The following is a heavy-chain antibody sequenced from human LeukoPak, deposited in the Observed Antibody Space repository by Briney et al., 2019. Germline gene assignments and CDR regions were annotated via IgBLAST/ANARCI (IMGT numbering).Heavy chain of an antibody. Sequence: SETLSLTCTVSGGSISSGGYYWSWIRQHPGKGLEWIGYIYYSGSTYYNPSLKSRVTISVDTSKNQFSLKLSSVTAADTAVYYCARDIGYYDSSGYYGQMLDYWGQGTLDTVSS. V-gene: IGHV4-31*03. D-gene: IGHD3-22*01. J-gene: IGHJ4*02. CDR3: ARDIGYYDSSGYYGQMLDY. CDR2: IYYSGST. CDR1: GGSISSGGYY.